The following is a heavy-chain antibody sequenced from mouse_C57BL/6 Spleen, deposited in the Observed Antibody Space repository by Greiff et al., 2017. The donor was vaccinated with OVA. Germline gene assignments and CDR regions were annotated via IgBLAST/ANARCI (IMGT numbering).Heavy chain of an antibody. Sequence: EVNLVESGGGLVKPGGSLKLSCAASGFTFSDYGMHWVRQAPEKGLEWVAYISSGSSTIYYADTVKGRFTISRDNAKNTLFLQMTSLRSEDTAMYYCARQDYSNHGGYYYAMDYWGQGTSVTVSS. CDR2: ISSGSSTI. CDR1: GFTFSDYG. CDR3: ARQDYSNHGGYYYAMDY. D-gene: IGHD2-5*01. V-gene: IGHV5-17*01. J-gene: IGHJ4*01.